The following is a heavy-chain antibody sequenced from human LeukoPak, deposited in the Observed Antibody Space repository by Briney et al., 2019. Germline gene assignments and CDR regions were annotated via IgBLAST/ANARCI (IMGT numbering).Heavy chain of an antibody. CDR1: GGSISSYY. J-gene: IGHJ4*02. CDR2: IYTSGST. CDR3: ASNKGQWLFSD. V-gene: IGHV4-4*07. D-gene: IGHD6-19*01. Sequence: SETLSLTCTVSGGSISSYYWSWIRQPAGKGLEWIGRIYTSGSTNYNPSLKSRVTISVDKSKNQFSLRLSSVTAADTAVYYCASNKGQWLFSDWGQGTLVTVSS.